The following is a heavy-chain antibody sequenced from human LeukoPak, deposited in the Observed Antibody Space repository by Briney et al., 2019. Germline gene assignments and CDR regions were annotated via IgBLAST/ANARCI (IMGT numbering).Heavy chain of an antibody. CDR3: ARYSSGWHLFDY. J-gene: IGHJ4*02. D-gene: IGHD6-19*01. CDR2: TYYRSKWYN. CDR1: GDTVSSNSAA. Sequence: SQTLSLTCAISGDTVSSNSAAWDGIRQSPSRGLEWRVRTYYRSKWYNDYAVSVKSRITINPDTSKNQFSLQLNSVTPEDTAVYYCARYSSGWHLFDYWGQGTLVTVSS. V-gene: IGHV6-1*01.